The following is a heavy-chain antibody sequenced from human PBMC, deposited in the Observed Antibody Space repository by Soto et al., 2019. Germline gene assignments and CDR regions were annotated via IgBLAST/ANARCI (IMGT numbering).Heavy chain of an antibody. V-gene: IGHV3-23*01. D-gene: IGHD6-13*01. CDR3: AYSSPPFND. J-gene: IGHJ4*02. CDR2: ISGSGGST. Sequence: EVQLLESGGGLVQPGGSLRLSCAASGFTFSSYAMSWVRQAPGKGLEWVSAISGSGGSTYYADSVKGRSTICSDHSRNTLYLQMNSLRAEDTAVYYCAYSSPPFNDWGQGTLVTFSS. CDR1: GFTFSSYA.